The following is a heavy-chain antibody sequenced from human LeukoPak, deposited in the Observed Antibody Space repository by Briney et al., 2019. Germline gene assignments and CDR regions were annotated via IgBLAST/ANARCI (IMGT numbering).Heavy chain of an antibody. D-gene: IGHD3-9*01. CDR2: IRYDGSNK. Sequence: GGSLRLSCAASGFTFSSYGMHWVRQAPGKGLEWVAFIRYDGSNKYYADSVKGRFTISRDNAKNAVYLQMNSLTAEDTAVYYCARGKLDFAFWGQGTLVTVSS. J-gene: IGHJ4*02. CDR1: GFTFSSYG. CDR3: ARGKLDFAF. V-gene: IGHV3-30*02.